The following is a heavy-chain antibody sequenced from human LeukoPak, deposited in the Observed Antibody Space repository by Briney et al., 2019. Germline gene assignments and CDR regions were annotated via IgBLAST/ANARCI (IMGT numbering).Heavy chain of an antibody. CDR3: ARGGNYWPQWWFDP. D-gene: IGHD1-26*01. CDR2: IYYTGST. V-gene: IGHV4-59*01. CDR1: GGSISTYY. Sequence: SETLSLTCTVSGGSISTYYWSWIRQPPGKGLEWIGYIYYTGSTSYNPSLKSRVTMSLDTSKNQFSLQLNSVTPADTAVYYCARGGNYWPQWWFDPWGQGTLVTVSS. J-gene: IGHJ5*02.